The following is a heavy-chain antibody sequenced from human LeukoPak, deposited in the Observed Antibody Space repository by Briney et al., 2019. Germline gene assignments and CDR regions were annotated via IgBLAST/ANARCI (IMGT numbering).Heavy chain of an antibody. J-gene: IGHJ5*02. CDR1: GYSIRSSYY. CDR3: ARVPGPNWFDP. V-gene: IGHV4-38-2*02. Sequence: SETLSLTCSVSGYSIRSSYYWGWIRQPPGKGLEWIGSIYQSGNTYYNASLKSRVTISVDTSKNQFSLKLSSVTAADTAVYYCARVPGPNWFDPWGQGTLVTVSS. CDR2: IYQSGNT.